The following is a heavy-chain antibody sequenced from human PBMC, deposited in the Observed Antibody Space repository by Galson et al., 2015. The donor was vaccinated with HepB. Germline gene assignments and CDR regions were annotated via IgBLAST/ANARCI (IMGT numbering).Heavy chain of an antibody. V-gene: IGHV3-23*01. CDR2: ITPSGDNT. CDR1: GFTFSYYA. Sequence: SLRLSCAASGFTFSYYAMSWVRQAPGKGLEWVSAITPSGDNTYSADSMKGRFTISRDNSQNTLFLQMNSLRADDTAIYFWAKVFPEKTDGWYRHALYYVDSWGQGTRVTVSS. J-gene: IGHJ4*02. CDR3: AKVFPEKTDGWYRHALYYVDS. D-gene: IGHD6-19*01.